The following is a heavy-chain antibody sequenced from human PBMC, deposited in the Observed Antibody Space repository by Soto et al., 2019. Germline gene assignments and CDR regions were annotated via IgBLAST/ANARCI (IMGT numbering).Heavy chain of an antibody. D-gene: IGHD6-19*01. CDR2: ISYDGSNK. Sequence: QVQLVESGGGVVQPGRSLRLSCAASGFTFSSYAMHWVRQAPGKGLEWVAVISYDGSNKYYADSVKGRFTISRDNSKNTLYLQMNSLRAEDTAVYYCARGGEVGWQWLAGRFDYLGQGTLVTVYS. CDR1: GFTFSSYA. V-gene: IGHV3-30-3*01. CDR3: ARGGEVGWQWLAGRFDY. J-gene: IGHJ4*02.